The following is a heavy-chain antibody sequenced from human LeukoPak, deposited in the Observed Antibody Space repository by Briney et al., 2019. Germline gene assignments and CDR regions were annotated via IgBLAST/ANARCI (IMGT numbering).Heavy chain of an antibody. D-gene: IGHD3-22*01. CDR1: GGSISSYY. CDR2: IYYSGST. J-gene: IGHJ4*02. V-gene: IGHV4-59*01. CDR3: ARSDYYDSSGYYSFDY. Sequence: SETLSLTCTVSGGSISSYYWSWIRQPPGKGLEWIGYIYYSGSTNYIPSLKSRVTISVDTSKNPFSLKLSSVTAADTAVYYCARSDYYDSSGYYSFDYWGQGTLVTVSS.